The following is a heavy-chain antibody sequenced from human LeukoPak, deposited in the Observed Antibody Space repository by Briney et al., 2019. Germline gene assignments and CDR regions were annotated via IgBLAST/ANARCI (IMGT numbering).Heavy chain of an antibody. CDR1: GFTFSSYG. J-gene: IGHJ4*02. CDR3: VRGGWYNWNIDFDY. CDR2: ISYDGSNK. V-gene: IGHV3-30*03. Sequence: GGSLRLSCAASGFTFSSYGMHWVRQAPGKGLEWVAVISYDGSNKYYADSVKGRFTISRDNAKNVLYLQMNSLRAEDTAVYYCVRGGWYNWNIDFDYWGQGTLVTVSS. D-gene: IGHD1-1*01.